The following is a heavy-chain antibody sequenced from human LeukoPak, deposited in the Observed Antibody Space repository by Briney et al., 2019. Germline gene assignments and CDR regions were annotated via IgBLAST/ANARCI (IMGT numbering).Heavy chain of an antibody. D-gene: IGHD3-22*01. Sequence: GGSVRLSCAASGFTFDDYAMHWVRQAPGKGLEWVSGISWNSGSIGYADSVKGRFTISRDNAKNSLYLQTNSLRAEDTAVYYCARDQDYDSSGYYRTNFDYWGQGTLGTVSS. J-gene: IGHJ4*02. V-gene: IGHV3-9*01. CDR1: GFTFDDYA. CDR3: ARDQDYDSSGYYRTNFDY. CDR2: ISWNSGSI.